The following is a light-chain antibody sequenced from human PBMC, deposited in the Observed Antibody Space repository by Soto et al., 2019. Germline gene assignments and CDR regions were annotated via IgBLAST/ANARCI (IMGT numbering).Light chain of an antibody. J-gene: IGLJ3*02. CDR1: SSDVGGYNY. Sequence: QSALTQPASVSGSPGQSITISCTGSSSDVGGYNYVSWYQQHPGKVPKLMIYGVSNRPSGVSNRFSGSKSGNTASLTISGLQAEDEADYYCSSYTARSTLVFGGGTKLTVL. CDR3: SSYTARSTLV. CDR2: GVS. V-gene: IGLV2-14*01.